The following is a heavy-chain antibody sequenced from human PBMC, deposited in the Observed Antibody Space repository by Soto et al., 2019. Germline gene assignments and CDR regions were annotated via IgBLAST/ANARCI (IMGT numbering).Heavy chain of an antibody. CDR1: EFTFSSYT. CDR2: ISSTGSYR. CDR3: ARGVTVLDMDV. J-gene: IGHJ6*02. V-gene: IGHV3-21*01. Sequence: EVHLVESGGGLVKPGGSLRLSCAASEFTFSSYTMYWVRQAPGKGLEWVSSISSTGSYRYYADSLKGRFTVSRDNAKNSLYLRMDSLRAEDTAVYYCARGVTVLDMDVWGQGTTVTVSS. D-gene: IGHD2-21*02.